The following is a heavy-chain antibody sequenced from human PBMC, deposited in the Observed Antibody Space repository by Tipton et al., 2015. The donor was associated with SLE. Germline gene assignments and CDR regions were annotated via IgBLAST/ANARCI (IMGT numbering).Heavy chain of an antibody. Sequence: SLRLSCAASGFTFSNYAMHWVRQAAGKRLEYVSAITSNGGSTYYANPVKDRFTISRDNSKDTLYLQMGSLRTEDMAVYYCAREGSSTSCYDYWGQGTLVTVSS. D-gene: IGHD2-2*01. J-gene: IGHJ4*02. CDR2: ITSNGGST. V-gene: IGHV3-64*01. CDR1: GFTFSNYA. CDR3: AREGSSTSCYDY.